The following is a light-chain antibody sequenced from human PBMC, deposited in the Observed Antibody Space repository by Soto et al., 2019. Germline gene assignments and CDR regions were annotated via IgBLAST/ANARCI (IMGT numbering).Light chain of an antibody. CDR1: RSNIGAGYA. J-gene: IGLJ2*01. V-gene: IGLV1-40*01. CDR3: QSYHTILSASV. Sequence: QPVLTQPPSLSGAPGQRVTISCTGSRSNIGAGYAVHWYQQLPVTAPKLLIYDNTNRPSGVPDRFSASESGTSASLAITGLQSEDEADYYCQSYHTILSASVFGGGTKVTVL. CDR2: DNT.